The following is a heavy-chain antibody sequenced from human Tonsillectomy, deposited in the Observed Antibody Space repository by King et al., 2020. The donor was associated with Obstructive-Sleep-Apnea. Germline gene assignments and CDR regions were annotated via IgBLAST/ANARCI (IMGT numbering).Heavy chain of an antibody. J-gene: IGHJ6*02. CDR1: GFTFSRCW. Sequence: VQLVESGGGLVQPGGSLRLSCAASGFTFSRCWMSWVRQAPGKGLEWVANIKQDGSEKYSVGSVKGRFTISRDNAKNSLYLQMNSLRAENTAVYYCARANSYYDDLTGDVNYCGMDVWGQGTTVTVSS. CDR3: ARANSYYDDLTGDVNYCGMDV. CDR2: IKQDGSEK. D-gene: IGHD3-9*01. V-gene: IGHV3-7*01.